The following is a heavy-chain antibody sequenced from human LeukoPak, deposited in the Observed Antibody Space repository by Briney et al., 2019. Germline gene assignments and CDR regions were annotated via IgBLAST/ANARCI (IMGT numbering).Heavy chain of an antibody. CDR1: GFTFSNAW. CDR3: TTGPTLTVSRDY. CDR2: IKSKTDGGTT. V-gene: IGHV3-15*01. Sequence: NTGGSLRLSCAASGFTFSNAWMSWVRQAPGKGLEWVGRIKSKTDGGTTDYAAPVKGRFTISRDDSKNTLYLQMNSLKTEDTAVYYCTTGPTLTVSRDYWGQGTLVTVSS. D-gene: IGHD4-17*01. J-gene: IGHJ4*02.